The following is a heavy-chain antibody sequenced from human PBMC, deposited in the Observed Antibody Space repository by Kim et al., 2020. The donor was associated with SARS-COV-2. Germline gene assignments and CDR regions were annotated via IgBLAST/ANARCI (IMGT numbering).Heavy chain of an antibody. V-gene: IGHV3-23*01. CDR1: GFTFSSYA. Sequence: GGSLRLSCAASGFTFSSYAMSWVRQAPGKGLEWVSAISGSGGSTYYADSVKGRFTISRDNSKNTLYLQMNSLRAEDTAVYYCAKGGDSSSWYETENYQHRGQGTLVTVSS. J-gene: IGHJ1*01. CDR2: ISGSGGST. D-gene: IGHD6-13*01. CDR3: AKGGDSSSWYETENYQH.